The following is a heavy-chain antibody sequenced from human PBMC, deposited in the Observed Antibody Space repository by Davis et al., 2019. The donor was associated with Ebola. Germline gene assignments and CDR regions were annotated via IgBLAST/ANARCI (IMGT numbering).Heavy chain of an antibody. V-gene: IGHV1-46*01. D-gene: IGHD6-19*01. CDR2: INPSGGST. J-gene: IGHJ5*02. CDR1: GYTFTSYY. Sequence: AASVKVSCKASGYTFTSYYMHWVRQAPGQGLEWMGIINPSGGSTSYAQKFQGRVTITADKSTSTAYMELSSLRSEDTAVYYCAPHPGARGYSSGPDPWGQGTLVTVSS. CDR3: APHPGARGYSSGPDP.